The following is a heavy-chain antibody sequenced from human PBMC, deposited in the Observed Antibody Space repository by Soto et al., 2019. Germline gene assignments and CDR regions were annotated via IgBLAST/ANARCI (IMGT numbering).Heavy chain of an antibody. D-gene: IGHD6-6*01. V-gene: IGHV1-18*01. J-gene: IGHJ3*02. CDR3: ARARWGEYSRSSGDAFDI. CDR1: GYTFTSYG. Sequence: QVQLVQSGAEVKKPGASVKVSCKASGYTFTSYGISWVRQAPGQGLEWMGWISAYNGNTNYAQKLQGRVTMTTDTSTSTAYMELRSLRSDDTAVYYCARARWGEYSRSSGDAFDIWGQGTMVTVSS. CDR2: ISAYNGNT.